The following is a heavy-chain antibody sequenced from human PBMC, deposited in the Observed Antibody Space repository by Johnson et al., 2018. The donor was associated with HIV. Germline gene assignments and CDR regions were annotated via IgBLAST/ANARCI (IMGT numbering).Heavy chain of an antibody. D-gene: IGHD1-14*01. V-gene: IGHV3-11*04. CDR3: ARDAHRTDDAVDI. J-gene: IGHJ3*02. Sequence: QMQLVESGGGLVKPGGSLRLSCAASGFTFSDYYMSWIRQAPGKGLEWLSYISSSGSTIYYSDSVKGRFTISRDNAKNSLYLQMNSLRAEDTAVYCCARDAHRTDDAVDIWGQGTMVTVSS. CDR1: GFTFSDYY. CDR2: ISSSGSTI.